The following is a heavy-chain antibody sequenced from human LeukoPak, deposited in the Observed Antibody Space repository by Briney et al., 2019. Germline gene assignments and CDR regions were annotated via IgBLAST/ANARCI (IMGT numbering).Heavy chain of an antibody. V-gene: IGHV4-61*05. J-gene: IGHJ4*01. CDR2: LYNSGST. D-gene: IGHD6-25*01. Sequence: SSETLSLTCTVSGGSISRSSHYWGWIRQPPGKGLEWIGYLYNSGSTNYNPSLKSRVTTSVDTSKNQFSLKLTSVTAADTAVYYCAGGAQRFDYWGHGTLVTVSS. CDR3: AGGAQRFDY. CDR1: GGSISRSSHY.